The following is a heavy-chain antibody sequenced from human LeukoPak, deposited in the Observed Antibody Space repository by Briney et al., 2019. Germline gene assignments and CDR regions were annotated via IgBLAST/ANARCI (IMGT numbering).Heavy chain of an antibody. J-gene: IGHJ4*02. D-gene: IGHD6-13*01. Sequence: GGSLRLSCAASGFSFRSYWMSWVRQAPGKGLEWVANIRQDGNEIYYADSVKGRFSISRDNAKNSLFLQMNILRVEDTAVYYCARRMAKGSWTPFDYWGQGTLVTVSS. V-gene: IGHV3-7*01. CDR1: GFSFRSYW. CDR3: ARRMAKGSWTPFDY. CDR2: IRQDGNEI.